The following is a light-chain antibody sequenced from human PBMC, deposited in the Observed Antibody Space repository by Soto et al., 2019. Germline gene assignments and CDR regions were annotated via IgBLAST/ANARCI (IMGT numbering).Light chain of an antibody. CDR3: QQRSIWPVT. CDR2: DAS. J-gene: IGKJ1*01. Sequence: EIVLTQSPATLSLSPGERATISCRASQSVSSYLAWYQQKPGQAPRLLIYDASNRATAIPARFSGSGSGTDFTLTISSLEPEDFAVYYCQQRSIWPVTFGHGTRVEIK. V-gene: IGKV3-11*01. CDR1: QSVSSY.